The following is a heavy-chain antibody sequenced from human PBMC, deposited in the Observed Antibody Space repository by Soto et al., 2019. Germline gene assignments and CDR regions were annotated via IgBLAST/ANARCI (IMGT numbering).Heavy chain of an antibody. Sequence: GGSLRLSCAASGFTFSSYGMHWVRQAPGKGLEWVAGINSDGSSTSYADSVKGRFTISRDNAKNTLYLQMNSLRAEDTAVYYCARGGDYYGSRDYYGMDVWGQGTTVTVSS. CDR2: INSDGSST. D-gene: IGHD3-10*01. J-gene: IGHJ6*02. V-gene: IGHV3-74*01. CDR3: ARGGDYYGSRDYYGMDV. CDR1: GFTFSSYG.